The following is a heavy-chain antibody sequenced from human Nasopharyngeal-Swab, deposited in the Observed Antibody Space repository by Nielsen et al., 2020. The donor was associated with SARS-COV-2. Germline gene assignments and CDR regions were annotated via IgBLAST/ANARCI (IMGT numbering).Heavy chain of an antibody. CDR1: GCTFSSYA. V-gene: IGHV1-3*01. CDR3: ARVPAVAASRIDY. J-gene: IGHJ4*02. CDR2: INAGKGNT. Sequence: ASVKVSCKASGCTFSSYAISWVRQAPGQRPEFMGWINAGKGNTIYSQRFQGRVRFSRDTSANTVYMELNRLRSENTAVYYCARVPAVAASRIDYWGQGTLVTVSS. D-gene: IGHD6-19*01.